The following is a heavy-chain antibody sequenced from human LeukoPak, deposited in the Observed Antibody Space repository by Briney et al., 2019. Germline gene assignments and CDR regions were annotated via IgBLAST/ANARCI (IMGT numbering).Heavy chain of an antibody. CDR2: ISWNSGSM. D-gene: IGHD6-19*01. CDR1: GFTFSSYA. CDR3: ARSLRVAVAASY. J-gene: IGHJ4*02. Sequence: GGSLRLSCAASGFTFSSYAMSWVRHAPGKGLEWVSGISWNSGSMDYADSVKGRFTISRDNAKNSLYLQMNSLTVEDTAIYYCARSLRVAVAASYWGQGTLVTVSS. V-gene: IGHV3-9*01.